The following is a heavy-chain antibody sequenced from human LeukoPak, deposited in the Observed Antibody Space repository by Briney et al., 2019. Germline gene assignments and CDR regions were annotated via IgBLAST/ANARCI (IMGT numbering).Heavy chain of an antibody. V-gene: IGHV3-21*01. D-gene: IGHD2-8*01. CDR1: GFTFSSYS. CDR3: ARYAEYAVSTPCY. J-gene: IGHJ4*02. CDR2: ISSSSSYI. Sequence: PGGSLRLSCAASGFTFSSYSMNWVRQAPGKGLEWVSSISSSSSYIYYADSVKGRFAISRDNSENTLYLQMNSLRAEDTAVYYCARYAEYAVSTPCYWGQGTLVTVSA.